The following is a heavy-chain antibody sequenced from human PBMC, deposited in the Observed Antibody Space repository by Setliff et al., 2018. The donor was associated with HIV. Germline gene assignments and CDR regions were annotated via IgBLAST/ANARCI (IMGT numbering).Heavy chain of an antibody. CDR2: ISYDASRT. Sequence: PGGSLRLSCAASGFTFSNFAMHWVRQAPGKGLEWVSVISYDASRTSYADSVKGRFTISRDNAKNSLYLQMNSLRAEDTALYYCAKGASVDTAMVNYWGQGTLVTVSS. D-gene: IGHD5-18*01. V-gene: IGHV3-30*01. J-gene: IGHJ4*02. CDR3: AKGASVDTAMVNY. CDR1: GFTFSNFA.